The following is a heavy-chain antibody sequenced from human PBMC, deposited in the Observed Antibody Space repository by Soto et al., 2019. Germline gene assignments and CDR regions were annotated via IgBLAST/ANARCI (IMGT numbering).Heavy chain of an antibody. CDR2: IYSGGST. D-gene: IGHD3-22*01. J-gene: IGHJ4*02. Sequence: HPGGSLRLSCAASGFTVSSNYMSWVRQAPGKGLEWVSVIYSGGSTYYADSVKGRFTISRDNSKNTLYLQMNSLRAEDTAVYYCARQSPYDSSGYYYIDYWGQGTLVTVSS. CDR1: GFTVSSNY. V-gene: IGHV3-53*01. CDR3: ARQSPYDSSGYYYIDY.